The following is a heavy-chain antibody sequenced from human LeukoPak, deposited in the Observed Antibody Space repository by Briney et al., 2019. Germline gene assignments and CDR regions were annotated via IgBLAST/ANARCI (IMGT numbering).Heavy chain of an antibody. J-gene: IGHJ4*02. Sequence: SETLSLTCTVSGGSISSYYWSWIRQPPGKGLEWIGYIYYSGSTYYNPSLKSRVTISVDTSKNQFSLKLSSVTAADTAVYYCASKQVSFDYWGQGTLVTVSS. CDR3: ASKQVSFDY. CDR2: IYYSGST. D-gene: IGHD1/OR15-1a*01. CDR1: GGSISSYY. V-gene: IGHV4-59*12.